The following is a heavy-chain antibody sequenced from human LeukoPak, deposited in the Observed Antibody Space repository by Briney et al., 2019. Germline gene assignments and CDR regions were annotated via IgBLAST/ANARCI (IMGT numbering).Heavy chain of an antibody. Sequence: ASVKVSCKASAYTFTDSYMHWMRHAPGQGLEWMGWINPNSDTNYAQKFQGRVTMTRDTSISTADTELNSLTSDDTGVYYCARDRGGNSFDFWGQGTLVTVSS. CDR2: INPNSDT. CDR1: AYTFTDSY. CDR3: ARDRGGNSFDF. J-gene: IGHJ4*02. D-gene: IGHD4-23*01. V-gene: IGHV1-2*02.